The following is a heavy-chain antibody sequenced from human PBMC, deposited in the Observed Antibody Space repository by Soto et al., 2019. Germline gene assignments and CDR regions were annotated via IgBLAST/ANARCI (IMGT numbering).Heavy chain of an antibody. Sequence: TSETLSLTCSVSGGSISRYYWSWIRQPPGKGLEWMGYIYHSGNSDYNPSLKSRVTISVDTSKNQLFLKLNSVTAADTAMYYCARSRNYDYGDSTSYWYFDLWGRGTLVTVSS. CDR2: IYHSGNS. CDR1: GGSISRYY. V-gene: IGHV4-59*01. J-gene: IGHJ2*01. CDR3: ARSRNYDYGDSTSYWYFDL. D-gene: IGHD4-17*01.